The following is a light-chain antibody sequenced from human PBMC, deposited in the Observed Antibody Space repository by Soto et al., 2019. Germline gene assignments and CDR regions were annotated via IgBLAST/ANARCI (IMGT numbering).Light chain of an antibody. Sequence: DIQLTQSPSFLSASVGDRVTISCRASQGISSYLAWYQHKPGKAPKLLIYDASNLETGVPSRFSGSGSGTDFTFTISSLQPEDIATYYCQQYDNLPLTFGGGTKVDIK. CDR2: DAS. V-gene: IGKV1-33*01. CDR1: QGISSY. CDR3: QQYDNLPLT. J-gene: IGKJ4*01.